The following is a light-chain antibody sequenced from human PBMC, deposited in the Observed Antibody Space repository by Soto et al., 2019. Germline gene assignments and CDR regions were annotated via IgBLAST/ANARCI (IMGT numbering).Light chain of an antibody. V-gene: IGKV3-11*01. CDR2: DAS. CDR1: QSVRSY. J-gene: IGKJ4*01. Sequence: EVVLTQSPATLSLSPGERATLSCRASQSVRSYLAWFQHKPGQAPRLLIYDASNRATGIPGRFSGSGFGTDFTLTISSLEHEDFGVYYCQQRTNWPPLTFGGGTRVEIK. CDR3: QQRTNWPPLT.